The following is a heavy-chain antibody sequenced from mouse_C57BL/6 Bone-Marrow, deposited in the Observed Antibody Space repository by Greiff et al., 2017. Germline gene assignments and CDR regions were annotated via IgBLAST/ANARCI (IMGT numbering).Heavy chain of an antibody. CDR2: IHPNSGST. J-gene: IGHJ2*01. CDR1: GYTFTSYW. D-gene: IGHD2-4*01. CDR3: ASPGGYDYAYYFDY. Sequence: QVQLKQPGAELVKPGASVKLSCKASGYTFTSYWMHWVKQRPGQGLEWIGMIHPNSGSTNYNEKFKSKATLTVDKSSSTAYMQLSSLTSEDSADYYCASPGGYDYAYYFDYGGQGTTRTVAA. V-gene: IGHV1-64*01.